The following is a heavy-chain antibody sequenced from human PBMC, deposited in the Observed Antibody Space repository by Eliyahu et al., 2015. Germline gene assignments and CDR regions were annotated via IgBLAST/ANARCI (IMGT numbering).Heavy chain of an antibody. V-gene: IGHV4-30-2*01. CDR3: ARRLTYYYDSSGGAFDI. D-gene: IGHD3-22*01. Sequence: QPPGKGLEWIGYIYHSGSTYYNPSLKSRVTISVDRSKNQFSLKLSSVTAADTAVYYCARRLTYYYDSSGGAFDIWGQGTMVTVSS. CDR2: IYHSGST. J-gene: IGHJ3*02.